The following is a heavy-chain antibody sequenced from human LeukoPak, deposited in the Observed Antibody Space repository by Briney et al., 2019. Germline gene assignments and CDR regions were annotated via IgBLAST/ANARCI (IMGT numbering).Heavy chain of an antibody. CDR1: GGSINSGSYY. CDR2: IYTSGST. CDR3: ARDSPPAYCSGGSCYFDY. V-gene: IGHV4-61*02. D-gene: IGHD2-15*01. Sequence: PSQTLSLTCTVSGGSINSGSYYWSWIRQPAGKGLEWIGRIYTSGSTDYNPSLKSRVTISKDTSKNEFSLKLSSVTAADTAVYYCARDSPPAYCSGGSCYFDYWGQGTLVTVSS. J-gene: IGHJ4*02.